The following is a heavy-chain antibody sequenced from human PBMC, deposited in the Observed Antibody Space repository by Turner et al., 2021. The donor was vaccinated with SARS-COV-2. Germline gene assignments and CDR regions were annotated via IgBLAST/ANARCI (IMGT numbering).Heavy chain of an antibody. CDR3: ATDLKGGRGP. Sequence: EVQLVGSGGGVGQAGGSLRPSCGASGFTVSSNYMSRVRQAPVKGLECISVNYSGGSTYYADSVKGRFTISKDNSKNTLYLQMNSLRAADTAVYYCATDLKGGRGPWGQGTLVTDSS. CDR2: NYSGGST. D-gene: IGHD1-26*01. V-gene: IGHV3-66*02. CDR1: GFTVSSNY. J-gene: IGHJ5*02.